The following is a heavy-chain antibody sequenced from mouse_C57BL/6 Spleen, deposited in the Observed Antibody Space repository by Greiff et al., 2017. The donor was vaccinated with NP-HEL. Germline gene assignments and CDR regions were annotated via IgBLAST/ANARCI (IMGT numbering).Heavy chain of an antibody. CDR3: AKGEIYYGNYRAMDY. CDR2: IWSGGST. Sequence: QVQLQQSGPGLVQPSQSLSITCTVSGFSLTSYGVHWVRQPPGKGLEWLGVIWSGGSTDYNAAFISRLSISKDNSKSQVFFKMNSLQADDTAIYYCAKGEIYYGNYRAMDYWGQGTSVTVSS. J-gene: IGHJ4*01. D-gene: IGHD2-1*01. CDR1: GFSLTSYG. V-gene: IGHV2-4*01.